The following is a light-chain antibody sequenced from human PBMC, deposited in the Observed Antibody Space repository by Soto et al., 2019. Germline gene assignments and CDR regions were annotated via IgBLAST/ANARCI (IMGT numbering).Light chain of an antibody. CDR3: MQALQLPPT. CDR1: QSLLHSNGYNY. CDR2: LGS. J-gene: IGKJ1*01. Sequence: DIELTQSPLSLTVTPGEPASIPCRSSQSLLHSNGYNYLDWYLQKPGHSPQLLIYLGSNRASGVPDRFSGSGSGTDFTLTISRVEAEDVGVYYCMQALQLPPTFGPGTKVDIK. V-gene: IGKV2-28*01.